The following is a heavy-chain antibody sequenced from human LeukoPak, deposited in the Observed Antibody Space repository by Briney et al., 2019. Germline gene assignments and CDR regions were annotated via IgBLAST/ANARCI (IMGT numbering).Heavy chain of an antibody. Sequence: SETLSLTCFVSGGSISSYYWSWIRQPPGKGLEWIGYIYYSGSTNYNPSLKSRVTISVDTSKNQFSLKLSSVTAADTAVYYCARDRRRYSNYDAFDIWGQGTMVTVSS. D-gene: IGHD4-11*01. CDR2: IYYSGST. CDR3: ARDRRRYSNYDAFDI. CDR1: GGSISSYY. V-gene: IGHV4-59*01. J-gene: IGHJ3*02.